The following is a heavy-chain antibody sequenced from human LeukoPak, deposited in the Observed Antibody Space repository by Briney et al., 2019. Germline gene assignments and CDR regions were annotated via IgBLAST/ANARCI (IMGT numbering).Heavy chain of an antibody. J-gene: IGHJ6*02. D-gene: IGHD5-12*01. CDR3: ARKIVATSGGTTYYSYGMDV. V-gene: IGHV3-23*01. CDR1: GFTFSSYA. CDR2: ISGSGGST. Sequence: GGSLRLSCAASGFTFSSYAMSWVRQAPGKGLEWVSAISGSGGSTYYADSVKGRFTISRDNSKNTLYLQMNSLRAEDTAVYYCARKIVATSGGTTYYSYGMDVWGQGTTVTVSS.